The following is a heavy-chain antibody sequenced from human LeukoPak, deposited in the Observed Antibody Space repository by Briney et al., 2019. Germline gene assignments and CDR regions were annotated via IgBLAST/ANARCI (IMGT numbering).Heavy chain of an antibody. CDR2: INTDASST. V-gene: IGHV3-74*01. J-gene: IGHJ4*02. Sequence: GGSLRLSCAASGFTFGSYWMHWVRQAPGKGLVWVSHINTDASSTNYAVSVKGRFTISRDNAKNTLYLQMNSLRAEDTAVYSCARDLTYCSGGSWHPSPIDFWGQGTLVTVSS. D-gene: IGHD2-15*01. CDR1: GFTFGSYW. CDR3: ARDLTYCSGGSWHPSPIDF.